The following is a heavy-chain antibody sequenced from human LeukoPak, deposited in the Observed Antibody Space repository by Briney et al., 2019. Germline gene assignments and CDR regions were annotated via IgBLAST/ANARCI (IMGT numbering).Heavy chain of an antibody. J-gene: IGHJ2*01. V-gene: IGHV4-39*07. CDR1: SGSISTSNYY. Sequence: SETLSLTCTVSSGSISTSNYYWGWVRQPPGKALEWIGNIFYSGSTYYSPSLKSRVTISLDTSRNQFSLNLSSVTAADTAVYYCAREMYYDILTGNLYWYFDLWGRGTLVTVSS. CDR2: IFYSGST. D-gene: IGHD3-9*01. CDR3: AREMYYDILTGNLYWYFDL.